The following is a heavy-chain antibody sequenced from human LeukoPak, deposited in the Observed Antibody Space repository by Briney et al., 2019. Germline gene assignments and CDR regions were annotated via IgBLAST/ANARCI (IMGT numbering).Heavy chain of an antibody. CDR2: IYYSGST. CDR1: GGSISSYY. D-gene: IGHD1-26*01. J-gene: IGHJ4*02. Sequence: SETLSLTCTVPGGSISSYYWTWIRQPPGKGLEWIGYIYYSGSTNYNPSLKSRVTISIDTSNNQFSLKLSSVTAADTAMYYCATASRGNYYSFDYWGQGTLVTVSS. CDR3: ATASRGNYYSFDY. V-gene: IGHV4-59*01.